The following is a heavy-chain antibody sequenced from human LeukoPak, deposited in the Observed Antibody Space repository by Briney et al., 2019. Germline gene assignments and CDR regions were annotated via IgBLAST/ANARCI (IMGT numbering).Heavy chain of an antibody. CDR2: IQDDGATT. Sequence: PGGSLRLSCAASGLTFSNFPMHWVRQAPGKGLEWVALIQDDGATTNYADSVRGRFTISRDISKSTVYLQMNSLKPDDTAVYYCATQSITLVVVISPFDYWGQGTLVTVSS. J-gene: IGHJ4*02. V-gene: IGHV3-30*02. D-gene: IGHD3-22*01. CDR3: ATQSITLVVVISPFDY. CDR1: GLTFSNFP.